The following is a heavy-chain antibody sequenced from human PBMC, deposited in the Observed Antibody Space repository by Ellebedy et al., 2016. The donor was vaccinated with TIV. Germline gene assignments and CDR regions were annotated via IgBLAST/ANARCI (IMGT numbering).Heavy chain of an antibody. V-gene: IGHV4-34*01. D-gene: IGHD2-21*01. CDR1: GGSFSGYY. CDR2: INHSGST. J-gene: IGHJ6*02. CDR3: ARAEVVSGYYGMDV. Sequence: MPSETLSLTCAVYGGSFSGYYWSWIRQSPGKGLEWIGEINHSGSTNYNPSLKSRVTISVDTSKNQFSLKLSSMTAADTAVYYCARAEVVSGYYGMDVWGQGTTVTVSS.